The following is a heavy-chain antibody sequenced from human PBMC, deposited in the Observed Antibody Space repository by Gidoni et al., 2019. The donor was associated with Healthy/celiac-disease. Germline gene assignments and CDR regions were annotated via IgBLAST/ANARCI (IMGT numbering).Heavy chain of an antibody. J-gene: IGHJ4*02. CDR2: ISWNSGSI. CDR1: GLTFDDYA. CDR3: AKDGGYSYGSTGRPFDY. Sequence: EVQLVESGGGLVQPGRSLRLSCAASGLTFDDYAMHWVRQAPGKGLEWVSGISWNSGSIGYADSVKGRFTISRDNAKNSLYLQMNSLRAEDTALYYCAKDGGYSYGSTGRPFDYWGQGTLVTVSS. D-gene: IGHD5-18*01. V-gene: IGHV3-9*01.